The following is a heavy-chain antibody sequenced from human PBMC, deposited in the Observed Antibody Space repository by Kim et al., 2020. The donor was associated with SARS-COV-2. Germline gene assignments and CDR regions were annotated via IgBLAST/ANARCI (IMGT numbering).Heavy chain of an antibody. CDR2: IYHSGST. D-gene: IGHD3-3*01. Sequence: SETLSLTCAISGGSISSSNWWSWVRQPPGKGLEWIGEIYHSGSTNYNPSLKSRVTISVDKSKNQFSLKLSSVTAADTAVYYCARGSEVTYYDFWSGYYSLWFDPWGQGTLVTVSS. CDR3: ARGSEVTYYDFWSGYYSLWFDP. CDR1: GGSISSSNW. J-gene: IGHJ5*02. V-gene: IGHV4-4*02.